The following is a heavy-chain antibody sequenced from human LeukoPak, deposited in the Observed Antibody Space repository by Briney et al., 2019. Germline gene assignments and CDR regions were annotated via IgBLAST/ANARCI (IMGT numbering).Heavy chain of an antibody. CDR3: ATDLSPGPMGASRFDY. Sequence: GGSLRLSCAASGFTFSSYAMSWVRQAPGKGLEWVSAISGSGGSTYYADSVKGRFTISRDNSKNTLYLQMNSLRAEDTAVYYCATDLSPGPMGASRFDYWGQGTLVTVSS. CDR2: ISGSGGST. J-gene: IGHJ4*02. CDR1: GFTFSSYA. D-gene: IGHD1-26*01. V-gene: IGHV3-23*01.